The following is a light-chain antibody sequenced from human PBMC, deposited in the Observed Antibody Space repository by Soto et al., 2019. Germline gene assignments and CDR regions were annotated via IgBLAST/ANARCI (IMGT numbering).Light chain of an antibody. CDR1: RGVSANY. Sequence: EILLTQSPGTLSLSPGEGATLSCRASRGVSANYLAWYQQKPGQAPTLLIYGASMRAAGIPDRFSGSGSGTKFTITSSRVEPEDIACYCSQEYCSLGTFGQGTKVDIK. V-gene: IGKV3-20*01. J-gene: IGKJ1*01. CDR2: GAS. CDR3: QEYCSLGT.